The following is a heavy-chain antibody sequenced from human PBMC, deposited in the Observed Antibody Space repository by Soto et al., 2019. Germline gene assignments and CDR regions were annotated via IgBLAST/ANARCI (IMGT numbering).Heavy chain of an antibody. CDR3: AKGGYYYDTSGPTFEY. Sequence: PGGSLRLSCAAFGFTFSSYAMSWVRQAPGKGLEWVSSISGSGGTSYYAGSVKGRFTLSRDNSKNTLYLQMNSLRAEDTAVYYCAKGGYYYDTSGPTFEYWGQGTLVTVSS. J-gene: IGHJ4*02. V-gene: IGHV3-23*01. D-gene: IGHD3-22*01. CDR2: ISGSGGTS. CDR1: GFTFSSYA.